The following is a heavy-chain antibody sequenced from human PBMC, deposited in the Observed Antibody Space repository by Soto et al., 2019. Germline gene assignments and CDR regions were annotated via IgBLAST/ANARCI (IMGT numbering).Heavy chain of an antibody. CDR2: INAGNGNT. J-gene: IGHJ3*02. CDR1: GYAFTSYA. D-gene: IGHD3-16*01. CDR3: AREQSGEIMTMTDAFDI. V-gene: IGHV1-3*01. Sequence: ASVKVSCKASGYAFTSYAIHWVRQAPGPRLEWMGWINAGNGNTQYSQKFQGRVTISRYTSASFAYMEVSSLRSEDTALYYCAREQSGEIMTMTDAFDIWGQGTMVTVSS.